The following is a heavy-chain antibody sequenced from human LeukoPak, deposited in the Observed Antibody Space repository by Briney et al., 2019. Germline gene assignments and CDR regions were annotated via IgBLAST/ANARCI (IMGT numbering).Heavy chain of an antibody. J-gene: IGHJ4*02. CDR3: ARQYGRPFDY. Sequence: GASLQISCKGSGFIFADNWIAWVRQLPGKGLEWMGIIYPGDSDTIYSPSFQGQVTISADRSISTAYLQWSSLKASDTAMYYCARQYGRPFDYWGQGTLVTVSS. V-gene: IGHV5-51*01. CDR1: GFIFADNW. CDR2: IYPGDSDT. D-gene: IGHD4-17*01.